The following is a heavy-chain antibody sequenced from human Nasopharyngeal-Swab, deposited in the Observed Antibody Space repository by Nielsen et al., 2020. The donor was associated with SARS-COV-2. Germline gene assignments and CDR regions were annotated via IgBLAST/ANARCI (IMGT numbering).Heavy chain of an antibody. J-gene: IGHJ6*03. CDR3: ARARGSSGYYYDYYYYMDV. Sequence: SCAASGFTFSSYAMHWVRQAPGKGLEWVAVISYDGSNKYYADSVKGRFTISRDNSKNTLYLQMNSLRAEDTAVYYCARARGSSGYYYDYYYYMDVWGKGTTVTVS. CDR1: GFTFSSYA. V-gene: IGHV3-30-3*01. D-gene: IGHD3-22*01. CDR2: ISYDGSNK.